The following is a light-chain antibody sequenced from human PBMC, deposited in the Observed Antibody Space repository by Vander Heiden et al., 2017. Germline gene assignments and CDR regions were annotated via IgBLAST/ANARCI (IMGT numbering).Light chain of an antibody. CDR3: QQSFTTPLT. CDR1: QYISNY. Sequence: DIQMTQSPSSLSASVGDRVTITCRASQYISNYLKWYQQKPGKAPKLLIYAASNLQSGSPSRFSGSGSGTDFTLTISSLQPEDFATYYCQQSFTTPLTFGGGTKVEIK. V-gene: IGKV1-39*01. J-gene: IGKJ4*01. CDR2: AAS.